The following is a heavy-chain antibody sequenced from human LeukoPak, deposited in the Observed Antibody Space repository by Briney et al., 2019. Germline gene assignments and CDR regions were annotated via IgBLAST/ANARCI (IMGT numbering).Heavy chain of an antibody. J-gene: IGHJ4*02. CDR3: ASKDNYYDSSGYWSYFDY. CDR1: GGTFSSYT. V-gene: IGHV1-69*02. D-gene: IGHD3-22*01. Sequence: ASVKVSYKASGGTFSSYTISWVRQAPGQGLEWMGRIIPILGIANDAQKFQDRVTITTDESTSTAYTELRSLRSEDTAVYYCASKDNYYDSSGYWSYFDYWGQGNLVTASS. CDR2: IIPILGIA.